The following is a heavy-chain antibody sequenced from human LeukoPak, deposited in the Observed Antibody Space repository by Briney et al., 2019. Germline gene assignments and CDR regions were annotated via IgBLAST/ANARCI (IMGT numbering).Heavy chain of an antibody. CDR2: ISGSGVNT. CDR3: AMDGRVCSAGTCYPFHPSY. J-gene: IGHJ4*02. Sequence: PGGSLRLSCAASEFTLSSYGTSWVRQAPGKGLEWVSAISGSGVNTYYADSVKGRFTISRDNSKNTLYLQMNRLRVDDTAVYYCAMDGRVCSAGTCYPFHPSYWGQGTLVTVSS. V-gene: IGHV3-23*01. D-gene: IGHD2-15*01. CDR1: EFTLSSYG.